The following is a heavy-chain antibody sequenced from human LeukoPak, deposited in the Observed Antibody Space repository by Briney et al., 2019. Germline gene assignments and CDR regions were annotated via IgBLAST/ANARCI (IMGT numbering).Heavy chain of an antibody. CDR2: IGTAGVT. CDR3: ARARKSGSYFDY. Sequence: GGSLRLSCAASGFTFSSYDMHWVRQATGKGLEWVSAIGTAGVTYYPGSVKGRFTISRENAKNSLYLQMNSLRAGDTAVYYCARARKSGSYFDYWGQGTLVTVSS. CDR1: GFTFSSYD. D-gene: IGHD1-26*01. V-gene: IGHV3-13*01. J-gene: IGHJ4*02.